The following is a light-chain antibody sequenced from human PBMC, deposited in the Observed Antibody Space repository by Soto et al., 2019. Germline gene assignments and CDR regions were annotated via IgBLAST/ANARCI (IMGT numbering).Light chain of an antibody. CDR3: QQSYSSPPT. CDR1: QSISNH. Sequence: EIQMTQSTSSLSASVEDRVIITCRASQSISNHLNWYQQKPGKAPKLLIFAASSLQSGVPSRFSGSRSGPDFTLTISSLQPEDFATYYCQQSYSSPPTFAQRTKVAIK. CDR2: AAS. J-gene: IGKJ1*01. V-gene: IGKV1-39*01.